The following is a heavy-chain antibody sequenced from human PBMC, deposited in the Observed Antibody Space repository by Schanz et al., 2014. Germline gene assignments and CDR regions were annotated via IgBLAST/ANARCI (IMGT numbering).Heavy chain of an antibody. Sequence: QVQLVESGGGVVQPGRSLRLSCAAYGFTLSSYAMHWVRQAPGKGLEWVAVISYDGSNKYYADSVKDRFTVSRDNSKTAIYLHMNRLRAEDTAVYDCARANYRRKINFDYWGRGTLVTVSS. V-gene: IGHV3-30*14. D-gene: IGHD3-10*01. J-gene: IGHJ4*02. CDR1: GFTLSSYA. CDR3: ARANYRRKINFDY. CDR2: ISYDGSNK.